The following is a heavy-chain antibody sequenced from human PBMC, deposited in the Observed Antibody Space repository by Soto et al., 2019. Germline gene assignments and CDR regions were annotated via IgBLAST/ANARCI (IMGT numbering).Heavy chain of an antibody. CDR2: ISSSSSTI. Sequence: GGSLRLSCAASGFTFSSYSMNWVRQAPGKGLEWVSYISSSSSTIYYADSVKGRFTISRDNAKNSLYLQMNSLRDEDTAVYYCARIIRVVGVVILYDDYYYYGMDVWGQGTTVTVSS. CDR1: GFTFSSYS. V-gene: IGHV3-48*02. D-gene: IGHD3-3*01. J-gene: IGHJ6*02. CDR3: ARIIRVVGVVILYDDYYYYGMDV.